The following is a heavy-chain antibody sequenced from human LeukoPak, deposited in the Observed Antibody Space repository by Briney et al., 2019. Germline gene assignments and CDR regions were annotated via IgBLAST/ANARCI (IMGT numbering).Heavy chain of an antibody. V-gene: IGHV3-33*01. D-gene: IGHD6-19*01. CDR1: GFTFSSYG. CDR3: ARDQDSSGWYLGY. Sequence: PGGSLRLSCAASGFTFSSYGMHWARQAPGKGLEWVAVIWYDGSNKYYADSVKGRFTISRDNSKNTLYLQMNSLRAEDTAVYYCARDQDSSGWYLGYWGQGTLVTVSS. J-gene: IGHJ4*02. CDR2: IWYDGSNK.